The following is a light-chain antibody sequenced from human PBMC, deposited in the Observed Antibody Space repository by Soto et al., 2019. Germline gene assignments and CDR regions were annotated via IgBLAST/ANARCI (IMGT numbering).Light chain of an antibody. CDR2: AAS. V-gene: IGKV3-20*01. J-gene: IGKJ1*01. Sequence: EIVMTQSPATLSVSPGERATLSCRASQSVSSNLAWYQQKPGQAPRLLIYAASSRATGIPDRFSGSGSGTDFTLTISRLEPEDFAVYYCQQYGSSLWTFGQGTKVDI. CDR3: QQYGSSLWT. CDR1: QSVSSN.